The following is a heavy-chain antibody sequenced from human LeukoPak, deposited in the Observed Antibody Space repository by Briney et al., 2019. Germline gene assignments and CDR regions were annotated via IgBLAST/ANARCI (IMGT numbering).Heavy chain of an antibody. D-gene: IGHD1-26*01. J-gene: IGHJ3*02. CDR2: INPSGGST. Sequence: ASVKVSCKASGYTFTSYYMHWVRQAPGQGLEWMGIINPSGGSTSYAQKFQGRVTMTRDTSTSTVYMELSSLRSEDTAVYYCARESHAWYSGTFKPNNDPFDIWGQGTMVTVSS. V-gene: IGHV1-46*01. CDR3: ARESHAWYSGTFKPNNDPFDI. CDR1: GYTFTSYY.